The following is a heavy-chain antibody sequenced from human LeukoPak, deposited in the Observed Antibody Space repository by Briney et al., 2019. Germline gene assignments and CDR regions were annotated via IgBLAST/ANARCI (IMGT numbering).Heavy chain of an antibody. D-gene: IGHD3-22*01. CDR2: IYPGDSDT. CDR3: ARQHYDSSDLFDY. CDR1: GYSFTSYW. J-gene: IGHJ4*02. Sequence: PGESLKISCKGSGYSFTSYWIGWVRQMPGKGLEWMGIIYPGDSDTRYSPSFQGHVTISADKSISTAYLQWSSLKASDTAMYYCARQHYDSSDLFDYWGQGTLVTVSS. V-gene: IGHV5-51*01.